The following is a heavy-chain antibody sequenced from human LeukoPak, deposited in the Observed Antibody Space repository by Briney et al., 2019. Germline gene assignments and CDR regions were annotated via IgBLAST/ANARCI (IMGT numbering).Heavy chain of an antibody. D-gene: IGHD2-2*01. CDR1: GYTFTGYY. CDR3: ARDIEIVVVPAATGMGY. J-gene: IGHJ4*02. V-gene: IGHV1-2*02. Sequence: ASVKVSCKASGYTFTGYYMHWVRQAPGQGLEWMGWINPNSGGTNYAQKFQGRVTMTRDTSISTAYMELSRLRSDDTAVCYCARDIEIVVVPAATGMGYWGQGTLVTVSS. CDR2: INPNSGGT.